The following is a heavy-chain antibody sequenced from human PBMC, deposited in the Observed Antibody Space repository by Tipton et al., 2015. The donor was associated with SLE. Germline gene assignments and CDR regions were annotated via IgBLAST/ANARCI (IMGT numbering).Heavy chain of an antibody. CDR1: SSSSYY. CDR2: IKQDGSEK. D-gene: IGHD4-17*01. J-gene: IGHJ6*02. V-gene: IGHV3-7*01. Sequence: SSSSYYWGWIRQPPGKGLEWVANIKQDGSEKYYVDSVKGRFTISRDNAKNSLYLQMNSLRAEDTAVYYCARCDYGDYVGYYYGMDVWGQGTTVTVSS. CDR3: ARCDYGDYVGYYYGMDV.